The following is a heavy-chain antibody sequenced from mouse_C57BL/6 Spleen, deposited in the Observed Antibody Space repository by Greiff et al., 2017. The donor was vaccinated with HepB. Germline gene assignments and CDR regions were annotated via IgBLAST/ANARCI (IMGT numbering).Heavy chain of an antibody. V-gene: IGHV1-55*01. D-gene: IGHD1-1*01. CDR2: IYPGSGST. CDR1: GYTFTSYW. CDR3: ARFITTVEGFAY. J-gene: IGHJ3*01. Sequence: QVQLQQSGAELVKPGASVKMSCKASGYTFTSYWITWVKQRPGQGLEWIGDIYPGSGSTNYNEKFKSKATLTVDTSSSTAYMQLSSLTSEDSAVYYCARFITTVEGFAYWGQGTLVTVSA.